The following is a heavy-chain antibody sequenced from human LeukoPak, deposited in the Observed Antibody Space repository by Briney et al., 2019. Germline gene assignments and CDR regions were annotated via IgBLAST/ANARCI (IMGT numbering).Heavy chain of an antibody. D-gene: IGHD3-9*01. V-gene: IGHV4-59*08. CDR1: GGSISSYY. J-gene: IGHJ6*02. CDR3: ARQVSVRYFDYYYGMDV. Sequence: SETLSLTCTVSGGSISSYYWSWIRQPPGKRLEWIGYIYYSGSTNYNPSLKSRVTISVDTSKNQFSLKLSSVTAADTAVYYCARQVSVRYFDYYYGMDVWGQGTTVTVPS. CDR2: IYYSGST.